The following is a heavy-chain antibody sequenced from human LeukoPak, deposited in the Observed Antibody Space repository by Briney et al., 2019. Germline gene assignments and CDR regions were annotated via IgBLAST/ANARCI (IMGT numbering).Heavy chain of an antibody. J-gene: IGHJ4*02. CDR1: GFTFSSYS. D-gene: IGHD3-9*01. Sequence: GGSLRLSCAASGFTFSSYSMNWVRQAPGKGLEWVSSISSSSSYIYYADSVKGRFTISRDKSKNSLYLQMNSLRAEDTAVYYCARAVYFDWLSPSDYWGQGTLVTVSS. CDR3: ARAVYFDWLSPSDY. CDR2: ISSSSSYI. V-gene: IGHV3-21*01.